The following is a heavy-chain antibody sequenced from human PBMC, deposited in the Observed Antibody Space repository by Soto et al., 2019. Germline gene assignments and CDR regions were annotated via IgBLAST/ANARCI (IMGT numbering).Heavy chain of an antibody. J-gene: IGHJ4*02. CDR3: ARGAVYDFWSGYSVIDY. CDR2: IYYSGST. Sequence: SETLSLTCTVSGGSISSVDYYRSWIRQPPGKGLEWIGYIYYSGSTYYNPSLKSRVTISVDTSKNQFSLKLSSVTAADTAVYYCARGAVYDFWSGYSVIDYWGQGTLVTVSS. D-gene: IGHD3-3*01. CDR1: GGSISSVDYY. V-gene: IGHV4-30-4*01.